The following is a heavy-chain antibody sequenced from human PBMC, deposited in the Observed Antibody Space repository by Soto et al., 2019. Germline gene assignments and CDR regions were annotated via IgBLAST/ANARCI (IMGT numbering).Heavy chain of an antibody. V-gene: IGHV1-46*01. CDR1: GYTLTSHY. CDR3: ARDNKDFWSGYSYYYGMDV. CDR2: INPSGGRK. Sequence: GAPVKGSRKASGYTLTSHYMHWVRQAPGQRPWGVGIINPSGGRKSYARKFQGRVTMTRDTSTSTVYMELSSLRSEDTAVYYCARDNKDFWSGYSYYYGMDVWGQGTTVTVSS. D-gene: IGHD3-3*01. J-gene: IGHJ6*02.